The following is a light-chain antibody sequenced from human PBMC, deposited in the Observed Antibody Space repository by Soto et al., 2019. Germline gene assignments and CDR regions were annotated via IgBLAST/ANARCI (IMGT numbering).Light chain of an antibody. J-gene: IGKJ4*01. V-gene: IGKV3-20*01. Sequence: EMVLTQSPGTLSLSPGERATLSCRASQSVSSSYFAWYQQKPGQAPRLLIYGASSRATGIPDRFSGSGSGKDFTLTISRLEQEDFAVYYCQQYGSSPLLTFGGGTKVEIK. CDR1: QSVSSSY. CDR2: GAS. CDR3: QQYGSSPLLT.